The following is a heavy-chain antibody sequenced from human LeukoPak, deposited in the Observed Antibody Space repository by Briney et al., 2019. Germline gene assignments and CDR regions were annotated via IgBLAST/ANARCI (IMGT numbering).Heavy chain of an antibody. J-gene: IGHJ4*02. CDR3: ARYRGTYFDY. D-gene: IGHD1-26*01. V-gene: IGHV3-7*01. Sequence: GGSLRLSCAASGFTYSYYWMSWVRQTPGKGLEWVANIKPDGSEKDYVDSVKGRFTTSRDNAKNSLFLQMNSLRAEDRAVYYCARYRGTYFDYWGQGTLVTVSS. CDR2: IKPDGSEK. CDR1: GFTYSYYW.